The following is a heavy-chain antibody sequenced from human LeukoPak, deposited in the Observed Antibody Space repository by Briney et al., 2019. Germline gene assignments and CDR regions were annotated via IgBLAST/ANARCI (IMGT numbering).Heavy chain of an antibody. J-gene: IGHJ4*02. D-gene: IGHD3-3*02. CDR3: ARDRLGPSFSVSHFDL. V-gene: IGHV3-20*04. Sequence: GGSLRLSCATSGFTFVDYGLSWVRRAPGKGLEWLCAINYNGAITDFADSVKGRFTISRDNAKNSLYLRMDSLRAEDTALYYCARDRLGPSFSVSHFDLWGQGTLVTVSS. CDR1: GFTFVDYG. CDR2: INYNGAIT.